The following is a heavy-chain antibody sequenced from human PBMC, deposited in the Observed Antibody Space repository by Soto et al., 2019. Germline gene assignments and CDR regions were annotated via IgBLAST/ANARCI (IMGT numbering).Heavy chain of an antibody. Sequence: SETLSLTCTVSGGSISSSSYYWGWIRQPPGKGLEWIGSIYYSGSTYYNPSLKSRVTISVDTSKNQFSLKLSSVTAADTAVYYCARHSYYYDSSGYYCRNNWSAPWGQGTLVTVPP. J-gene: IGHJ5*02. CDR1: GGSISSSSYY. CDR3: ARHSYYYDSSGYYCRNNWSAP. CDR2: IYYSGST. D-gene: IGHD3-22*01. V-gene: IGHV4-39*01.